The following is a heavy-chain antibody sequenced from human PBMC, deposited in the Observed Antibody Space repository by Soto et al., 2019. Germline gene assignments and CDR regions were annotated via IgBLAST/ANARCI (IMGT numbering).Heavy chain of an antibody. V-gene: IGHV1-46*01. J-gene: IGHJ6*02. CDR1: GYTFTSYY. Sequence: ASVKVSCKASGYTFTSYYMHSVRQAPGQGLEWMGIINPSGGSTSYAQKFQGRVTMTRDTSTSTVYMELSSLRSEDTAVYYCAREDITMVRGAYYYYGMDVWGQGTTVTV. D-gene: IGHD3-10*01. CDR2: INPSGGST. CDR3: AREDITMVRGAYYYYGMDV.